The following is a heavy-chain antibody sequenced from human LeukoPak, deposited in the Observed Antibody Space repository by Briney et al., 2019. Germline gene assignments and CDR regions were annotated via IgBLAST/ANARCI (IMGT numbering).Heavy chain of an antibody. CDR3: AREYGSGSYGDGFDY. Sequence: GGSLRLSCAASGFTFSSYWMSWVRQAPGKGLEWVANIKQDGSEKYYVDSVKGRFTISRDNAKNSLYLQMNSLRAEDTAVYYCAREYGSGSYGDGFDYWGQGTLVTVSS. CDR1: GFTFSSYW. V-gene: IGHV3-7*01. CDR2: IKQDGSEK. D-gene: IGHD3-10*01. J-gene: IGHJ4*02.